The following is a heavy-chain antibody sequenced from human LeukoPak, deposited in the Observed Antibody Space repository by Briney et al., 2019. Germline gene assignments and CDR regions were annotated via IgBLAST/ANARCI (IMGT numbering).Heavy chain of an antibody. CDR1: GFTFSSYA. CDR2: ISYDGSNK. CDR3: AKEIAVAGRALDY. J-gene: IGHJ4*02. Sequence: GRSLRLSCAASGFTFSSYAMHWVRQAPGKGLEWVAVISYDGSNKYHADSVKGRFTISRDNSKNTLYLQMNSLRAEDTAVYYCAKEIAVAGRALDYWGQGTLVTVSS. D-gene: IGHD6-19*01. V-gene: IGHV3-30*04.